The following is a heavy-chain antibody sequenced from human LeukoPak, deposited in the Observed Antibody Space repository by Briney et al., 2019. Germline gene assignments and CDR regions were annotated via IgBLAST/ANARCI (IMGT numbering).Heavy chain of an antibody. CDR3: ARLPYGSGSSPSDYYYYGMDV. D-gene: IGHD3-10*01. CDR1: GYTFTSYG. V-gene: IGHV1-18*01. CDR2: ISAYNGNT. Sequence: ASVKVSCEASGYTFTSYGISWVRQAPGQGLEWMGWISAYNGNTNYAQKLQGRVTMTTDTSTSTAYMELRSLRSDDTAVYYCARLPYGSGSSPSDYYYYGMDVWGQGTTVTVSS. J-gene: IGHJ6*02.